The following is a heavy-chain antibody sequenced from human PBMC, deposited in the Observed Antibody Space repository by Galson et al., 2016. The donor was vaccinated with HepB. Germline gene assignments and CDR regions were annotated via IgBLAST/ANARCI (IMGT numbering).Heavy chain of an antibody. V-gene: IGHV3-7*01. CDR2: INQDASGK. CDR3: ASGYTSGV. J-gene: IGHJ3*01. CDR1: GLTFSEYW. D-gene: IGHD6-19*01. Sequence: SLRLSCAVSGLTFSEYWMTWVRQAPGKGLEWVASINQDASGKYYVDSVKGRFSISRDNVKNTLWLQMSGLRVDDTSMYYCASGYTSGVWGQGTMVTVSS.